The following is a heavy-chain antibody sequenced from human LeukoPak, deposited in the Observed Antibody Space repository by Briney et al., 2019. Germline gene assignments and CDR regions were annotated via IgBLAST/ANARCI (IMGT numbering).Heavy chain of an antibody. V-gene: IGHV3-21*01. D-gene: IGHD4-17*01. CDR2: ISSSSSYI. CDR1: GFTFSSYA. CDR3: AREANGDYNPYYFDY. Sequence: GGSLRLSCAASGFTFSSYAMSWVRQAPGKGLEWVSSISSSSSYIYYADSVKGRFTISRDNAKNSLYLQMNSLRAEDTAVYYCAREANGDYNPYYFDYWGQGTLVTVSS. J-gene: IGHJ4*02.